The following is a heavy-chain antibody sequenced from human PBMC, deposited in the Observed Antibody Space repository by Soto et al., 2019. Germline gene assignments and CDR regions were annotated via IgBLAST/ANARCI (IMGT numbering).Heavy chain of an antibody. CDR1: GYSFTDYK. V-gene: IGHV1-2*04. CDR3: ATWVDYGDFEGFDV. CDR2: VDPNGGGS. D-gene: IGHD4-17*01. J-gene: IGHJ3*01. Sequence: ASVKVSCKTSGYSFTDYKLHWVRQAPGQGLEWMGWVDPNGGGSNSAQKFQGSVTMTWDTSITTAYLDLTRLTANDTATYFCATWVDYGDFEGFDV.